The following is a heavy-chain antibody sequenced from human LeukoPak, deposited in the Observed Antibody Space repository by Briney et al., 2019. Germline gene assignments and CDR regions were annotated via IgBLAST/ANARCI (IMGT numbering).Heavy chain of an antibody. J-gene: IGHJ4*02. CDR3: ARGVLRYFDWLLPFDY. CDR2: INPNSGGT. V-gene: IGHV1-2*02. D-gene: IGHD3-9*01. CDR1: GYTFTGYY. Sequence: ASVKVSCKASGYTFTGYYMHWVRQAPGQGLEGMGWINPNSGGTNYAQKFQGRVTMTRDTSISTAYMELSRLRSDDTAVYYCARGVLRYFDWLLPFDYWGQGTLVTVSS.